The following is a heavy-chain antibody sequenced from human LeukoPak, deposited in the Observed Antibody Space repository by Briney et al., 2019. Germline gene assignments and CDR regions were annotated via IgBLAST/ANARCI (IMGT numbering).Heavy chain of an antibody. D-gene: IGHD5-24*01. CDR1: GFTFSSYG. V-gene: IGHV3-33*06. CDR2: IWYDGSNK. J-gene: IGHJ4*02. Sequence: GGSLRLSCAASGFTFSSYGMHWVRQAPGKGLEWVAVIWYDGSNKYYADSVKGRFTISRDNSKNTLFLQMNSLRAEDTAVYYCAKDFEGRLQPLDYWGQGTLVTVSP. CDR3: AKDFEGRLQPLDY.